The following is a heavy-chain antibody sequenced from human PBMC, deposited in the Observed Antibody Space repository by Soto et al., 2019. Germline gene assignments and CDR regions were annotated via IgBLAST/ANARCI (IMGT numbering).Heavy chain of an antibody. Sequence: PSETLSLTCTVSGGSISSSSYYWGWIRQPPGKGLEWIGSIYYSGSTYYNPSLKSRVTISVDTSKNQFSLKLSSVTAADTAVYYCAREGGVLRLSNWFDSWGQGIQVTVSS. CDR1: GGSISSSSYY. D-gene: IGHD3-3*01. J-gene: IGHJ5*01. V-gene: IGHV4-39*07. CDR3: AREGGVLRLSNWFDS. CDR2: IYYSGST.